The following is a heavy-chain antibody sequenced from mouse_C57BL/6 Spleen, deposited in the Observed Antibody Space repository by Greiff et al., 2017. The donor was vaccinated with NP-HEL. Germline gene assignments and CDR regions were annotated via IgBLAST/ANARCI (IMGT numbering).Heavy chain of an antibody. Sequence: QVQLKQPGAELVRPGSSVKLSCKASGYTFTSYWMDWVKQRPGQGLEWIGNIYPSDSETHYNQKFKDKATLTVDKSSSTAYMQLSSLTSEDSAVYYCAREGYHYGSTSYYFDYWGQGTTLTVSS. CDR1: GYTFTSYW. V-gene: IGHV1-61*01. CDR2: IYPSDSET. J-gene: IGHJ2*01. CDR3: AREGYHYGSTSYYFDY. D-gene: IGHD1-1*01.